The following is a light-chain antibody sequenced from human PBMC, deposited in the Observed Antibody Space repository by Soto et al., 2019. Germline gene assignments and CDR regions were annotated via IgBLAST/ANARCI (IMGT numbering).Light chain of an antibody. Sequence: DIVMTQSPLSLPVTPGEPASISCRSSQSLLHSNGYNYLDWYLQKPGQSPQLLIYLGSNRASGVADRFRGGGTGTDFTLKCSRVDDEDIGVYYCREALQRTTFDQATRLESK. J-gene: IGKJ5*01. V-gene: IGKV2-28*01. CDR1: QSLLHSNGYNY. CDR3: REALQRTT. CDR2: LGS.